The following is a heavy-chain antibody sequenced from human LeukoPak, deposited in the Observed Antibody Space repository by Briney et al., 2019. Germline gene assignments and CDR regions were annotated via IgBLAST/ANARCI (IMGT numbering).Heavy chain of an antibody. CDR1: GYTFTGYY. V-gene: IGHV1-2*02. J-gene: IGHJ6*03. D-gene: IGHD5/OR15-5a*01. Sequence: VASVKVSCKASGYTFTGYYMHWVRQAPGQGLEWMGWINPNSGGTNYAQKFQGRVTMTRDTPISTAYMELSRLRSDDTAVYYCAKDTGSTPGAHYYYYMDVWGKGTTVTISS. CDR2: INPNSGGT. CDR3: AKDTGSTPGAHYYYYMDV.